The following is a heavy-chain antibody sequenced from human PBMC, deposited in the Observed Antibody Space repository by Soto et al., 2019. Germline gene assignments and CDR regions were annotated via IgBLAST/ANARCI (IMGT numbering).Heavy chain of an antibody. D-gene: IGHD3-22*01. CDR1: GFTFGDYA. Sequence: GGSLRLSCTASGFTFGDYAMNWFRQAPGKGLEWVGFIRSKAYGGTTENAASVKGRFTTSRDNAKNSLLLQMNSLRAEDTALYYFAKEKSGYPPYYFDYWGQGNLVTVS. V-gene: IGHV3-49*03. CDR3: AKEKSGYPPYYFDY. J-gene: IGHJ4*02. CDR2: IRSKAYGGTT.